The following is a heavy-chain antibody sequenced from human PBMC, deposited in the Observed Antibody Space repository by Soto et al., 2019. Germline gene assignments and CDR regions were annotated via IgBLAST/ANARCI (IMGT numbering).Heavy chain of an antibody. V-gene: IGHV1-18*01. CDR2: ISAHNGNT. CDR3: ARGRSGDY. J-gene: IGHJ4*02. Sequence: QVHLVQSGAAVKKPGASVKVSCQASGYAFTTYGITWVRQAPAQGLEWMGSISAHNGNTNDAQKRQGRVTVTRDTSTSTAYMELRSLRSDDTAVYYCARGRSGDYWGQGALVTVSS. CDR1: GYAFTTYG.